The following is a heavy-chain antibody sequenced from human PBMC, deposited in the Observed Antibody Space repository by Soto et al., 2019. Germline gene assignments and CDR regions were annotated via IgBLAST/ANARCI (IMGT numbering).Heavy chain of an antibody. Sequence: QVPLQESGPGLVKPSQTLSLTCSVSGGSINSGGYYWSWIRQHPGKGLEWIGYMYYTGNTFYNPSLKSRVTISGDTSKNQFSLRLSSVTAADTAVYYCARGRGSIDYWGQGTLVTVSS. CDR3: ARGRGSIDY. D-gene: IGHD3-10*01. J-gene: IGHJ4*02. CDR2: MYYTGNT. CDR1: GGSINSGGYY. V-gene: IGHV4-31*03.